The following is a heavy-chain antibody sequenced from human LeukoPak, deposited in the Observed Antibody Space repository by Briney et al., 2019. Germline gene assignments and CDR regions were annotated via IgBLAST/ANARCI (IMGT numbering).Heavy chain of an antibody. CDR2: IYYSGST. J-gene: IGHJ4*02. D-gene: IGHD5-12*01. Sequence: SETLSLTCTVSGGSISSYYWSWIRQPPGKGLEWIGYIYYSGSTSYNPSLKSRVTMSVDTSKNQFSLKLTSVTAADTAAYYCARVYSGYGGYAIDSWGQGTLVTVSS. V-gene: IGHV4-59*01. CDR3: ARVYSGYGGYAIDS. CDR1: GGSISSYY.